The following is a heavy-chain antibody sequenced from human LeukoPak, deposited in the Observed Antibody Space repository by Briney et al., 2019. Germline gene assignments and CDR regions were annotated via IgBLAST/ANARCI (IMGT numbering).Heavy chain of an antibody. CDR2: IIPILGIA. J-gene: IGHJ4*02. CDR1: GGTFSSYA. D-gene: IGHD6-19*01. CDR3: AKDLDLNSGWSFDY. Sequence: RASVKVSCKASGGTFSSYAISWVRQAPGQGLEWMGRIIPILGIANYAQKFQGRVTITADKSTSTAYMELSSLRAEDTAVYYCAKDLDLNSGWSFDYWGQGTLVTVSS. V-gene: IGHV1-69*04.